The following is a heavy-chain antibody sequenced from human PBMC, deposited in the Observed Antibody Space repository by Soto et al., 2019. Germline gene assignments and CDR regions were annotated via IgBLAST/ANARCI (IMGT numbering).Heavy chain of an antibody. Sequence: ASVKVSCKASGYTFTGYYMHWVRQAPGQGLEWMGWINPNSGGTNYAQKFQGRVTMTRDTSISTAYMELSRLRSDDTAVYYCARDTSYCPNGVCYGYYYGMDVWGQGTRVTVPS. J-gene: IGHJ6*02. CDR3: ARDTSYCPNGVCYGYYYGMDV. CDR2: INPNSGGT. V-gene: IGHV1-2*02. CDR1: GYTFTGYY. D-gene: IGHD2-8*01.